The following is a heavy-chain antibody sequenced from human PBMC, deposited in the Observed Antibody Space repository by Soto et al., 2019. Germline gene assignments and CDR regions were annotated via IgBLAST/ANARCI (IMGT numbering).Heavy chain of an antibody. CDR3: ARAARGCTTGTYCPKYYGMDV. V-gene: IGHV1-18*01. D-gene: IGHD1-1*01. CDR2: ISTYNGNT. CDR1: GYTFLSYG. Sequence: QVQLVQSGAEVKKPGASVKVSCKASGYTFLSYGISWVRQAPGQGLEWMGWISTYNGNTNYAQKLQDRVTMTTDTTTSTAYMELRSLSSDDTAVYYCARAARGCTTGTYCPKYYGMDVWGQGTTVTVSS. J-gene: IGHJ6*02.